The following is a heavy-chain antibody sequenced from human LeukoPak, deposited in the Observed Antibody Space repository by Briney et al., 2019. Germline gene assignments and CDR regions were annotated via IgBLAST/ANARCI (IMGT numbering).Heavy chain of an antibody. Sequence: GASVKVSCKASGYTFTSYGISWVRQAPGQGLEWMGWISAYNGNTNYAQKLQGRVTMTTDTSTGTVYMELSSLRSEDTAVYYCASNWNYNGYFDYWGQGTLVTVSS. CDR2: ISAYNGNT. CDR1: GYTFTSYG. V-gene: IGHV1-18*01. D-gene: IGHD1-7*01. J-gene: IGHJ4*02. CDR3: ASNWNYNGYFDY.